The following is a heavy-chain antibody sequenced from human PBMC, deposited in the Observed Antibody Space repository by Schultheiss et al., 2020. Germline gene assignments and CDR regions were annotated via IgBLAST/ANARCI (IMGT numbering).Heavy chain of an antibody. CDR2: IDWDDDK. J-gene: IGHJ6*02. CDR3: ARTTGTRYYYYGMDV. CDR1: GFSLSTSGMR. Sequence: QTLSLTCTFSGFSLSTSGMRVSWIRQPPGKALEWLARIDWDDDKFYSTSLKTRLTISKDTSKNQVVLTMTNMDPVDTATYYCARTTGTRYYYYGMDVWGQGTTVTVSS. D-gene: IGHD4-17*01. V-gene: IGHV2-70*04.